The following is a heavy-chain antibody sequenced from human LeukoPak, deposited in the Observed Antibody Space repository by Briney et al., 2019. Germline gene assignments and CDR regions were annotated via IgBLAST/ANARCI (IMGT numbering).Heavy chain of an antibody. CDR1: GFTFSSYS. V-gene: IGHV3-21*01. D-gene: IGHD2-8*01. Sequence: GGSLRLSRAASGFTFSSYSMNWVRQAPGKGLEWVSSISSSSSYIYYADSVKGRFTISRDNAKNSLYLQMNSLRAEDTAVYYCARAWSLDAFDIWGQGTMVTVSS. CDR3: ARAWSLDAFDI. CDR2: ISSSSSYI. J-gene: IGHJ3*02.